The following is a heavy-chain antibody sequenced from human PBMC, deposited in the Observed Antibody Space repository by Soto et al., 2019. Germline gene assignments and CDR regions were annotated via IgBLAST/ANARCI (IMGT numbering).Heavy chain of an antibody. V-gene: IGHV4-34*01. CDR2: INHSGST. J-gene: IGHJ4*02. Sequence: QVQLQQWGAGLLKPSETLSLTCAVYGGSFSGYYWSWIRQPPGKGLEWIGEINHSGSTNYNPSLKSLVTISVDTSKDQFSLKLSSVTAADTAVYYCSRSSGYYYVFGGQGTLVTVSS. D-gene: IGHD3-22*01. CDR1: GGSFSGYY. CDR3: SRSSGYYYVF.